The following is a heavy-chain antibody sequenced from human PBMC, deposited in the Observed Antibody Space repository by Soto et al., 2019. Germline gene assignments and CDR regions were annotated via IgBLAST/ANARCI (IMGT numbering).Heavy chain of an antibody. J-gene: IGHJ4*02. CDR3: ASGGSGYYDYFDY. CDR2: IFPILGIA. Sequence: SVKVSCKASGGTFSSYTISWVRQAPGQGLEWMGRIFPILGIANYAQKFQGRVTITADKSTSTAYMELSSLRSEDTAVYYCASGGSGYYDYFDYWGQGTLVTVSS. CDR1: GGTFSSYT. D-gene: IGHD3-22*01. V-gene: IGHV1-69*02.